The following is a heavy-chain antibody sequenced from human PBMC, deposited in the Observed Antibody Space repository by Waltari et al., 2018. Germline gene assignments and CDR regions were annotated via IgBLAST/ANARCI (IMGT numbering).Heavy chain of an antibody. J-gene: IGHJ3*02. CDR3: ARGYCSSTSCYTGIDYPGGAFDI. V-gene: IGHV4-38-2*02. Sequence: QVQLQESGPGLVKPSETLSLTCTVSGYSISSGYYWGWIRQPPGKGLEWIGSIYHSWSTYYNPSLKSRVTIAVDTSKNQFSLKLSSVTAADTAVYYCARGYCSSTSCYTGIDYPGGAFDIWGQGTMVTVSS. CDR1: GYSISSGYY. CDR2: IYHSWST. D-gene: IGHD2-2*02.